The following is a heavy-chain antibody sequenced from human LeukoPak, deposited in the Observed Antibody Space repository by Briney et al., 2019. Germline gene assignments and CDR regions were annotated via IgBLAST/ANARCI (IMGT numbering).Heavy chain of an antibody. J-gene: IGHJ4*02. CDR2: IYSGGST. CDR1: GFTVSSNY. D-gene: IGHD2-15*01. V-gene: IGHV3-53*01. Sequence: GGSLRLSCAASGFTVSSNYMSWVRQAPGKGLEWGSVIYSGGSTYYADSVKGRFTISRDNSKKPLYLQMNSLRAEDAAVYYCAKAPVTSCRGAFCYPFDSWGQGTLVTVSS. CDR3: AKAPVTSCRGAFCYPFDS.